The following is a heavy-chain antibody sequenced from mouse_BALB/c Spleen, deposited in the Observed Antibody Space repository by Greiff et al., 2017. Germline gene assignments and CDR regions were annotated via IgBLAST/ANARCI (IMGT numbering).Heavy chain of an antibody. J-gene: IGHJ2*01. CDR2: IYPGDGDT. CDR1: GYAFSSYW. D-gene: IGHD2-1*01. Sequence: QVQLQQSGAELVRPGSSVKISCKASGYAFSSYWMNWVKQRPGQGLVWIGQIYPGDGDTNYNGKFKGKATLTADKSSSTAYMQLSSLTSEDSAVYFCARSGGNSYFDYWGQGTTLTVSS. CDR3: ARSGGNSYFDY. V-gene: IGHV1-80*01.